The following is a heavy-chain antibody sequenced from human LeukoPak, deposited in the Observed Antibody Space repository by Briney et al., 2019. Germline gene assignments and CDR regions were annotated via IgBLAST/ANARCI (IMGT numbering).Heavy chain of an antibody. D-gene: IGHD1-14*01. CDR2: INADGSTA. CDR1: GFTVSSTY. V-gene: IGHV3-74*01. Sequence: GGSLRLSCAASGFTVSSTYMSWVRQAPGKGLVWVSLINADGSTATYADSVKGRFTISRDNARNTLSLQMNSLTIEDTAVYYCVVVVEPPDSDGFDVWGQGTTVTVSS. CDR3: VVVVEPPDSDGFDV. J-gene: IGHJ6*02.